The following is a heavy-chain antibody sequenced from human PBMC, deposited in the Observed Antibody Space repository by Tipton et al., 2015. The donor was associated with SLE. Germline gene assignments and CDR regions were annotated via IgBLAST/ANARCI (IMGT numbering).Heavy chain of an antibody. D-gene: IGHD2-2*03. J-gene: IGHJ4*02. CDR2: ISGSGGST. CDR3: AKTKVDIVVVPAATFDY. Sequence: SLRLSCAASGFTFSSYAMSWVRQAPGKGLEWVSAISGSGGSTYHADSVKGRFTISRDNSKNTLYLEMNSLRAEDTAVYYCAKTKVDIVVVPAATFDYWGQGTLVTVSS. V-gene: IGHV3-23*01. CDR1: GFTFSSYA.